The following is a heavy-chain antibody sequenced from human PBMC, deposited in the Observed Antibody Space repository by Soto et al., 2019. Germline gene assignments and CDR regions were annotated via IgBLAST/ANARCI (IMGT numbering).Heavy chain of an antibody. V-gene: IGHV4-34*01. J-gene: IGHJ4*02. CDR1: GGSFSGYY. CDR3: ASHSKSSSWTLPFDY. D-gene: IGHD6-13*01. Sequence: SATXSLTCAVSGGSFSGYYWSWIRQPPGKGLEWIGEINYSGSTNYNPSLKSRVTISVDTSKNQFSLKLSSVTAADTAVYYCASHSKSSSWTLPFDYWGQGTLVTVSS. CDR2: INYSGST.